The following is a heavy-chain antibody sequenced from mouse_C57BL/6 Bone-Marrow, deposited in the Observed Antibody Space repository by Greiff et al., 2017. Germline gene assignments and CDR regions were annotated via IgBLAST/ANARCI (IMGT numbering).Heavy chain of an antibody. Sequence: EVQVVESGGGLVKPGGSLKLSCAASGFTFSDYGMHWVRQAPEKGLEWVAYISSGSSTIYYADTVKGRFTISRDTAKNTLFLQMTSLRSEDTAMYYGARRGIYDGYYEAMDYWGQGTSVTVSS. CDR1: GFTFSDYG. CDR2: ISSGSSTI. J-gene: IGHJ4*01. D-gene: IGHD2-3*01. V-gene: IGHV5-17*01. CDR3: ARRGIYDGYYEAMDY.